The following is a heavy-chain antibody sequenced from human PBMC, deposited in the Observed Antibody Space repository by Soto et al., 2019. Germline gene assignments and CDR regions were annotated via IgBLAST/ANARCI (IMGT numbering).Heavy chain of an antibody. Sequence: SVKVSCQASGGTFSSYAISWVRQAPGQGLEWMGGIIPIFGTANYAQKFQGRVTITADESTSTAYMELSSLRSEDTAVYYCARDQQAEWLLWAWFDPWGQGTLVTVSS. CDR1: GGTFSSYA. CDR3: ARDQQAEWLLWAWFDP. J-gene: IGHJ5*02. V-gene: IGHV1-69*13. CDR2: IIPIFGTA. D-gene: IGHD3-3*01.